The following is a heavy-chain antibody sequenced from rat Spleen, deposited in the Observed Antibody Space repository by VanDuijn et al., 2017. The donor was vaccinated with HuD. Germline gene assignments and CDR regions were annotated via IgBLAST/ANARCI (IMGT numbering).Heavy chain of an antibody. Sequence: EVQLQESGPGPVKPSQSLSLTCSVTGYSITNNYWGWIRKFPGNKMEWIGHITYSGSTNENPSLRSRISINRDTSKNQFFLQLNSVTTEDTATYYCARWGGGYFDFWGPGTMVTVSS. CDR1: GYSITNNY. CDR2: ITYSGST. V-gene: IGHV3-1*01. J-gene: IGHJ1*01. CDR3: ARWGGGYFDF. D-gene: IGHD1-11*01.